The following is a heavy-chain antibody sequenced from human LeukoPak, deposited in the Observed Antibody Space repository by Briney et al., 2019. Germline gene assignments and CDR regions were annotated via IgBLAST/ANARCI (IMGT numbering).Heavy chain of an antibody. CDR2: LSSSSSYI. V-gene: IGHV3-21*04. CDR3: ARGQRLPRH. J-gene: IGHJ4*02. CDR1: GFTFSTYS. Sequence: PGGSLRLSCAASGFTFSTYSMNWVRQAPGKGVEWVSFLSSSSSYIYYADSVKGRFTIARDNAKNSLYLQMNSLRAEDTAVYYCARGQRLPRHWGQGTLVTVSS.